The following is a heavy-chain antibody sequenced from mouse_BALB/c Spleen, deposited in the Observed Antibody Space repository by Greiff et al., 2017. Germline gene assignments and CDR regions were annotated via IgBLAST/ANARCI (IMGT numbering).Heavy chain of an antibody. CDR3: ARSRGYGYDY. CDR1: GFTFSSFG. J-gene: IGHJ2*01. D-gene: IGHD1-2*01. CDR2: ISSGSSTI. Sequence: EVKLVESGGGLVQPGGSRKLSCAASGFTFSSFGMHWVRQAPEKGLEWVAYISSGSSTIYYADTVKGRFTISRDNPKNTLFLQMTSLRSEDTAMYYCARSRGYGYDYWGQGTTLTVSS. V-gene: IGHV5-17*02.